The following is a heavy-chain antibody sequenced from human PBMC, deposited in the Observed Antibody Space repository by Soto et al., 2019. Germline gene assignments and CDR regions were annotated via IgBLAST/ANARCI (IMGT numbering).Heavy chain of an antibody. Sequence: ATVKVSCKASGYTFTSYGISWVRQAPGQGLEWMAWISPYNGNTNYAQILQGRVTMTTDTSTSTAYMELRSLRSDDTAVYYCARDMAYYYGSGSYYVAFDIWGQGTMVTVSS. V-gene: IGHV1-18*01. D-gene: IGHD3-10*01. J-gene: IGHJ3*02. CDR3: ARDMAYYYGSGSYYVAFDI. CDR2: ISPYNGNT. CDR1: GYTFTSYG.